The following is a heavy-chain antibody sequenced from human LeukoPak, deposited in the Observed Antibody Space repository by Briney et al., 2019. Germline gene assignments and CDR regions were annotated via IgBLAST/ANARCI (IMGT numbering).Heavy chain of an antibody. CDR1: GFAFSTYW. V-gene: IGHV3-74*03. CDR3: ARDKYYAPEY. Sequence: GGSLRLSCAASGFAFSTYWMHWVRQAPGKGLVWVSHISTDGSSTTYADSVKGRFTISRDNAKNTLYLQMNNLRTEDTAVYYCARDKYYAPEYWGQGTLVTVSS. J-gene: IGHJ4*02. CDR2: ISTDGSST. D-gene: IGHD2-2*01.